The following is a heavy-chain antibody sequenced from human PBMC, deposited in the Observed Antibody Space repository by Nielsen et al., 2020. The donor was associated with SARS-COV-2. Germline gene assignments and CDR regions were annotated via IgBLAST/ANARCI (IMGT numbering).Heavy chain of an antibody. CDR2: INWNGGST. Sequence: GESLKISCAASGFTFDDYGMSWVRQAPGKGLEWVSGINWNGGSTGYADSVKGRFTISRDNAKNSLYLQMNSLRAEDTALYYCAKGPYSGSYPDAFDIWGRGTLVIVSS. D-gene: IGHD1-26*01. J-gene: IGHJ3*02. CDR1: GFTFDDYG. V-gene: IGHV3-20*04. CDR3: AKGPYSGSYPDAFDI.